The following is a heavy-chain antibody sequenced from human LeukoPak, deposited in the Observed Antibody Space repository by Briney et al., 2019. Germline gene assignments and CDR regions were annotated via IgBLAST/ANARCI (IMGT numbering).Heavy chain of an antibody. CDR2: IKQYGSEK. Sequence: GGSLRLSCAASGFTFSSYSMIWVRQAPGKGLEWVANIKQYGSEKYYVDSVKGRFTISRDNTKNSLYVQMNSLRAEDTAVYYCARAKAETSGSIDYWGQGALVTVSS. D-gene: IGHD3-22*01. V-gene: IGHV3-7*01. CDR1: GFTFSSYS. J-gene: IGHJ4*02. CDR3: ARAKAETSGSIDY.